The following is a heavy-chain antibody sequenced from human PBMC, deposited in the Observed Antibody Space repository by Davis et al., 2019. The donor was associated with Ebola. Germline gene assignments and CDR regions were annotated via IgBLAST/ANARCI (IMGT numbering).Heavy chain of an antibody. Sequence: GESLKIFCKGSGYSFTSYWIGWVRQMPGKGLEWMGIIYPGDSDTRYGPSFQGQVTISADKSISTAYLQWSSLKASDTAMYYCARMNWGIAARPHWYFDLWGRGTLVTVSS. CDR2: IYPGDSDT. D-gene: IGHD6-6*01. CDR1: GYSFTSYW. J-gene: IGHJ2*01. CDR3: ARMNWGIAARPHWYFDL. V-gene: IGHV5-51*01.